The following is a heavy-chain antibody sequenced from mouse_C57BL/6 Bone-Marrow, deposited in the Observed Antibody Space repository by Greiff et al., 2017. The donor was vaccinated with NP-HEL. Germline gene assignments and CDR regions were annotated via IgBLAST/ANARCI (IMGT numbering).Heavy chain of an antibody. D-gene: IGHD2-1*01. CDR2: IDPENGAT. CDR3: TTLLWSFAY. V-gene: IGHV14-4*01. CDR1: GFNIKDDY. J-gene: IGHJ3*01. Sequence: EVQLQQSGAELVRPGASVKLSCTASGFNIKDDYMHWVKQRPEQGPEWIGWIDPENGATEYASKFQGKATITADTSSNTAYLQLSSLTSEDTAVYYCTTLLWSFAYWGQGTLVTVSA.